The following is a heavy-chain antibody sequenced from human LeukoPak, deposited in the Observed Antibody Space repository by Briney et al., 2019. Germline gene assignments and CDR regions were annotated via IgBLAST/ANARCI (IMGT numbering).Heavy chain of an antibody. J-gene: IGHJ4*02. D-gene: IGHD3-22*01. CDR3: AGLVGRYSSGLYYYYFDY. Sequence: ASVKVSCKASGGTFSSYAISWVRQAPGQGLEWMGGIIPIFGTANYAQKFQGRVTITADESTSTAYMELSSLRSEDTAVYYCAGLVGRYSSGLYYYYFDYWGQGTLVTVPS. V-gene: IGHV1-69*13. CDR2: IIPIFGTA. CDR1: GGTFSSYA.